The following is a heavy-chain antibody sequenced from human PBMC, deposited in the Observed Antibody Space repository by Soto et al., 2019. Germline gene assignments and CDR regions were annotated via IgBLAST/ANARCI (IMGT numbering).Heavy chain of an antibody. D-gene: IGHD6-19*01. CDR1: GYTFTSYD. V-gene: IGHV1-8*01. Sequence: GASVKVSCKASGYTFTSYDINWLRRATGQGLEWMGWMNPNSGNTGYAQKFQGRVTMTRNTSISTAYMELSSLRSEDTAVYYCARDQVAGTNFDYWGQGTLVTVSS. CDR2: MNPNSGNT. CDR3: ARDQVAGTNFDY. J-gene: IGHJ4*02.